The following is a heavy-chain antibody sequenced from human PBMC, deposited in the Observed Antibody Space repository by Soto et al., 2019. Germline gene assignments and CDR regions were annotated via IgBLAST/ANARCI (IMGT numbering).Heavy chain of an antibody. CDR3: VRGASLNFDY. Sequence: GESLRISCAASGFTFDDYGMSWARQAPGKGLEWVSGVNWNGGSTGYADSVKGRFTISRDNAKNSLYLQMNSLRAEDTAFYYCVRGASLNFDYWGQGTLVTVS. CDR2: VNWNGGST. D-gene: IGHD1-26*01. V-gene: IGHV3-20*04. CDR1: GFTFDDYG. J-gene: IGHJ4*02.